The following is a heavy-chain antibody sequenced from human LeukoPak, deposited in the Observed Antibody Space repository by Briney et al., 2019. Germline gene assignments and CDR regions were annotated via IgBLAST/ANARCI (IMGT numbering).Heavy chain of an antibody. J-gene: IGHJ4*02. CDR2: FNPEDGES. D-gene: IGHD4-17*01. Sequence: GASVKVSCKVSGYIFTELSMHWVRQAPGKGLEWMGGFNPEDGESFYAQKFQGRVTLTEDTSADTAYMELSSLTFEDTAVYYCARGRYYYDDYGDYSWDYWGQGTLVTVSS. V-gene: IGHV1-24*01. CDR1: GYIFTELS. CDR3: ARGRYYYDDYGDYSWDY.